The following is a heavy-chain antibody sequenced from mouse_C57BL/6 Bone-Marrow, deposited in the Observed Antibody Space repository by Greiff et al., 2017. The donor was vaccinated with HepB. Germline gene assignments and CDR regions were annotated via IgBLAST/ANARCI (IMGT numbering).Heavy chain of an antibody. CDR2: IYPGSGNT. J-gene: IGHJ3*01. V-gene: IGHV1-76*01. CDR1: GYTFTDYY. Sequence: VKLMESGAELVRPGASVKLSCKASGYTFTDYYINWVKQRPGQGLEWIARIYPGSGNTYYNEKFKGKATLTAEKSSSTAYMQLSSLTSEDSAVYFCAERFAYWGQGTLVTVSA. CDR3: AERFAY.